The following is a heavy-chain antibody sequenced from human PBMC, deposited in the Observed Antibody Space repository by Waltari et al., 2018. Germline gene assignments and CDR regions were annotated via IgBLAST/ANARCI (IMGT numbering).Heavy chain of an antibody. D-gene: IGHD3-10*01. J-gene: IGHJ4*02. V-gene: IGHV1-69*09. Sequence: QAEPMQSAYEVKKPGSSVKVSCAASAEDYRSYAIGRVRQAPGQGLEWVGLCLPLLGRTEKAQKFLDKVTLSADPVSRTVFLEMGGLTSEDTAVFFCARISGIRSKSAYYFDRWGQGTLVTVSS. CDR2: CLPLLGRT. CDR3: ARISGIRSKSAYYFDR. CDR1: AEDYRSYA.